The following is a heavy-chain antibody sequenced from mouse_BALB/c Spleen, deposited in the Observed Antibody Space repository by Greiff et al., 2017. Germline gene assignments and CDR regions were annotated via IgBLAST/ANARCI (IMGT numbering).Heavy chain of an antibody. CDR2: INSNGGST. CDR3: ARGKYGYFDY. CDR1: GFTFSSYG. V-gene: IGHV5-6-3*01. Sequence: EVQRVESGGGLVQPGGSLKLSCAASGFTFSSYGMSWVRQTPDKRLELVATINSNGGSTYYPDSVKGRFTISRDNAKNTLYLQMSSLKSEDTAMYYCARGKYGYFDYWGQGTTLTVSS. D-gene: IGHD2-10*02. J-gene: IGHJ2*01.